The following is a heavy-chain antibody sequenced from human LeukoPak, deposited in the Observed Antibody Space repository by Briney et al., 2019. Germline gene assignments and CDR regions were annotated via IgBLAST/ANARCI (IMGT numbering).Heavy chain of an antibody. CDR3: ARDEVYCSGGSCYLGLYYFDY. J-gene: IGHJ4*02. CDR2: ISAYNGNR. Sequence: ASVKVSCKASGYTFTSYGISWGRQAPGQGLEWRGWISAYNGNRNYAQKLQGRVTMTTDTSTSTAYMELRSLRSDDTAVYYCARDEVYCSGGSCYLGLYYFDYWGQGTLVTVSS. D-gene: IGHD2-15*01. CDR1: GYTFTSYG. V-gene: IGHV1-18*01.